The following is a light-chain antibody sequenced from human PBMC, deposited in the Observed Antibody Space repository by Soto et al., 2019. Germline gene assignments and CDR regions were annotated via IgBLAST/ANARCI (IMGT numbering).Light chain of an antibody. J-gene: IGKJ1*01. CDR3: QHYLKRWT. Sequence: DIQMTQSPSTLSASVADRVTITCRSSKSISTWLAWYHQKPGKAPKLLIYKVSSLEGGVPSSFSGSGSGTEFTLTISSMQPHYFGTYYYQHYLKRWTFGKGTQVEIE. CDR2: KVS. V-gene: IGKV1-5*03. CDR1: KSISTW.